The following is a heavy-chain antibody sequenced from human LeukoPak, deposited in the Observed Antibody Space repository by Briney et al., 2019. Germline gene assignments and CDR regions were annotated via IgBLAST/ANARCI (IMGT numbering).Heavy chain of an antibody. CDR2: IHSSGSTI. V-gene: IGHV3-48*04. J-gene: IGHJ4*02. D-gene: IGHD3-3*01. CDR1: GFTFSRYS. CDR3: ASGVEFPTLFDY. Sequence: PGGSLRLSCAASGFTFSRYSMNWVRQAPGKGLEWVSYIHSSGSTIYYADSVKGRFTISRDNAKNSLYLQMNSLRAEDTAVYYCASGVEFPTLFDYWGQGTLVTVSS.